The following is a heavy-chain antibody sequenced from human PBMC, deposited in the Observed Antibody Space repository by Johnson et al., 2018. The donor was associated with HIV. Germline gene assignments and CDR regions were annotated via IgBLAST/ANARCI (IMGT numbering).Heavy chain of an antibody. V-gene: IGHV3-30*19. Sequence: QVQLVESGGGVVQPGRSLTLSCAASGFTLSNYGMHWVRQAPGKGLAWVAMMWYDGSQKGYAESVKGRFTISRDNSKNMVYLQMGSLRAEDMAVYYCARNRGDSPPDAFDIWGQGTMVTVSS. CDR2: MWYDGSQK. CDR3: ARNRGDSPPDAFDI. CDR1: GFTLSNYG. J-gene: IGHJ3*02. D-gene: IGHD3-10*01.